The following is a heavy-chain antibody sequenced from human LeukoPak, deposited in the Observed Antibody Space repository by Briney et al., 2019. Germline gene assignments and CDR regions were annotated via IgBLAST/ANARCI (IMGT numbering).Heavy chain of an antibody. V-gene: IGHV4-34*01. D-gene: IGHD3-3*01. CDR3: ARGSRITIFGVVIRSWFDP. Sequence: SETLSLTCAVYGGSFSGYYWSWIRQPPGKGLEWIGEINHSGSTNYNPSLKSRVTISVDTSKNQFSLKLSSVTAADTAVYYCARGSRITIFGVVIRSWFDPWGQGTLVTVSS. CDR2: INHSGST. J-gene: IGHJ5*02. CDR1: GGSFSGYY.